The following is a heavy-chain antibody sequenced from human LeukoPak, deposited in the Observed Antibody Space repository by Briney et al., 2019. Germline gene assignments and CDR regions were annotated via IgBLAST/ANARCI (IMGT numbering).Heavy chain of an antibody. CDR3: ARDPLHSSGWYYFGPRGYNWFDP. J-gene: IGHJ5*02. CDR1: GGTFSSYA. CDR2: IIPIFGTA. V-gene: IGHV1-69*01. Sequence: SVKVSCKASGGTFSSYAISWVRQAPGQGLEWTGGIIPIFGTANYAQKFQGRVTITADESTSTAYMELSSLRSEDTAVYYCARDPLHSSGWYYFGPRGYNWFDPWGQGTLVTVSS. D-gene: IGHD6-19*01.